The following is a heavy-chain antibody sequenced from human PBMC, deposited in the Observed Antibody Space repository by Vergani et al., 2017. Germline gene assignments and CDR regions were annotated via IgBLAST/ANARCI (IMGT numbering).Heavy chain of an antibody. Sequence: QVLLVQSGAEVKKPGSSVRVSCEASGGTFSNYAVSWVRQAPGQGLEWMGGRLWSLGTTSYAQRFQGRVAIIADRSTTLVYMDLTGLTSEDTAIYYCARGDPAYYGMDVWGQGTTVTVSS. D-gene: IGHD3-10*01. CDR3: ARGDPAYYGMDV. V-gene: IGHV1-69*06. CDR1: GGTFSNYA. J-gene: IGHJ6*02. CDR2: RLWSLGTT.